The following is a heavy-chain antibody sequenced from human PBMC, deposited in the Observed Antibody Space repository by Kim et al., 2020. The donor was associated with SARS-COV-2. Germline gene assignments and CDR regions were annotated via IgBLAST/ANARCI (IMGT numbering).Heavy chain of an antibody. CDR3: ARGVFGYYYGMDV. D-gene: IGHD3-3*01. V-gene: IGHV4-34*01. CDR2: INHSGST. J-gene: IGHJ6*02. Sequence: SETLSLTCAVYGGSFSGYYWSWIRQPPGKGLEWIGEINHSGSTNYNPSLKSRVTISVDTSKNQFSLKLSSVTAADTAVYYCARGVFGYYYGMDVWGQGTTVTVSS. CDR1: GGSFSGYY.